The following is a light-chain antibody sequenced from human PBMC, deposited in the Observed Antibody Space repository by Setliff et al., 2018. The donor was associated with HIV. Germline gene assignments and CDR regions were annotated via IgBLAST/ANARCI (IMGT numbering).Light chain of an antibody. V-gene: IGLV1-44*01. CDR1: SSNIGAGYD. Sequence: QSVLTQPPSVSGAPGQRVTISCTGSSSNIGAGYDVNWYQQLPGAAPKLLIYRNSQRSSGVPDRFSGSRSGTSASLAISGLQSEEEADYYCAAWDDSLNGVVFGGGTKVTVL. CDR2: RNS. J-gene: IGLJ2*01. CDR3: AAWDDSLNGVV.